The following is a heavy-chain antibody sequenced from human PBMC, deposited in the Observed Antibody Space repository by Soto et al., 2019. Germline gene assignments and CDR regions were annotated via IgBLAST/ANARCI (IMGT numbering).Heavy chain of an antibody. CDR1: GGTFSSYA. D-gene: IGHD2-2*01. CDR3: ARSQGSSTSLEIYYYYYYGMDV. Sequence: QVQLVQSGAEVKKPGSSVKVSCKASGGTFSSYAISWVRQAPGQGLEWMGGNIPISDTTNYAQKFQGRVTITADESTNTAYRDLSSLRSEDTAVYYCARSQGSSTSLEIYYYYYYGMDVWGQGTTVTVSS. J-gene: IGHJ6*02. V-gene: IGHV1-69*01. CDR2: NIPISDTT.